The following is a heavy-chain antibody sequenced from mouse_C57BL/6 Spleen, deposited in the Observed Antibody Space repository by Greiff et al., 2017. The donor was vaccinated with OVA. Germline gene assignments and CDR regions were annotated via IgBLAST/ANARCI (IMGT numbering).Heavy chain of an antibody. D-gene: IGHD2-5*01. V-gene: IGHV1-50*01. J-gene: IGHJ2*01. CDR2: IDPSDSYT. Sequence: QVQLQQPGAELVKPGASVKLSCKASGYNFTSYWMQWVKQRPGQGLEWIGEIDPSDSYTNYNQKFKGKATLTVDTSSSTAYMQLSSLTSEDSAVYYCYYSNYVDYWGQGTTLTVSS. CDR1: GYNFTSYW. CDR3: YYSNYVDY.